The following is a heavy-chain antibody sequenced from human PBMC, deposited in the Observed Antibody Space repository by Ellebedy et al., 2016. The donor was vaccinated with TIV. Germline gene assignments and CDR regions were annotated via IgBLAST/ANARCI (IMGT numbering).Heavy chain of an antibody. CDR1: GGSFSGYY. J-gene: IGHJ4*02. Sequence: GSLRLSXAVYGGSFSGYYWSWIRQPPGKGLEWIGEINHSGSTNYNPSLKSRVTISVDTSKNQFSLKLSSVTAADTAVYYCARRLGRNHYFDYWGQGTLVTVSS. D-gene: IGHD1-14*01. CDR2: INHSGST. CDR3: ARRLGRNHYFDY. V-gene: IGHV4-34*01.